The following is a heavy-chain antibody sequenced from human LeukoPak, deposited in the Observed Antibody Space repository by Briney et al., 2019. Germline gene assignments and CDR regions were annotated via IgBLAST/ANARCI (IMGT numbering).Heavy chain of an antibody. D-gene: IGHD3-10*01. J-gene: IGHJ4*02. CDR1: GFTFSSYG. V-gene: IGHV3-30*18. CDR2: ISYDGSNK. CDR3: AKWEVSQAVFDY. Sequence: GGSLRFSCAASGFTFSSYGMHWVRQAPGKGLEWVAVISYDGSNKYYADSVKGRFTISRDNSKNTLYLQMNSLRAEDTAVYYCAKWEVSQAVFDYWGQGTLVTVSS.